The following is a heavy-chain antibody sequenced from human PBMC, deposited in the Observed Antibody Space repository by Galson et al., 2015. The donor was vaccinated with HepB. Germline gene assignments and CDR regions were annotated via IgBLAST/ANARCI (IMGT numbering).Heavy chain of an antibody. CDR3: ATHYGSGSSFDY. J-gene: IGHJ4*02. Sequence: QSGAEVKKPGESLRISCKGSGYSFTSYWISWVRQMPGKGLEWMGRIDPSGSYTNYSPSFQGHVTISADKSISTAYLQWSSLKASDTAMYYCATHYGSGSSFDYWGQGTLVTVSS. V-gene: IGHV5-10-1*01. CDR1: GYSFTSYW. CDR2: IDPSGSYT. D-gene: IGHD3-10*01.